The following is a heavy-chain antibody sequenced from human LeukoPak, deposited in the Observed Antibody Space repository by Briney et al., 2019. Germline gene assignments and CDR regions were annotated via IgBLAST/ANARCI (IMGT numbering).Heavy chain of an antibody. D-gene: IGHD3-3*01. CDR1: GYTFTSYY. CDR2: INPSGGST. CDR3: ARTSITIFGAPMDV. J-gene: IGHJ6*03. Sequence: ASLKVSCKESGYTFTSYYMHWVRHAPGQGLDWIQIINPSGGSTSYAQKFQGRVTMTRDMSTSTVYMELSSLRSEDTAVYYCARTSITIFGAPMDVWGKGTTVTVSS. V-gene: IGHV1-46*01.